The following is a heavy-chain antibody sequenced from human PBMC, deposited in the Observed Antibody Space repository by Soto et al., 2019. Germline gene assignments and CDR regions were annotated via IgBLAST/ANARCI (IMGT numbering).Heavy chain of an antibody. V-gene: IGHV4-34*01. CDR3: AREAREQQLVSFDY. Sequence: PSETLSLTCAVYGGSFSGYYWSWIRQPPGKGLEWIGEINHSGSTNYNPPLKSRVTTSVDTSKNQFSLKLSSVTAADTAVYYCAREAREQQLVSFDYWGQGTLVTVSS. J-gene: IGHJ4*02. D-gene: IGHD6-6*01. CDR2: INHSGST. CDR1: GGSFSGYY.